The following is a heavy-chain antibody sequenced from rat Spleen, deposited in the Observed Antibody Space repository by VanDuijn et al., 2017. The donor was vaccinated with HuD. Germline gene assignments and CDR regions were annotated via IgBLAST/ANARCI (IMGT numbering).Heavy chain of an antibody. CDR3: TRHGGLRNWFAF. Sequence: EVKLVESGGGSVQPGRSLKISCVASGLTLSDYDMAWVRQTPTKGLAWIASISTGGDNPYYLDSVKGRFTISRDDAKNTQYLQMDSLRSDDTATYYCTRHGGLRNWFAFWGQGTLVTVSS. V-gene: IGHV5S13*01. D-gene: IGHD1-11*01. CDR2: ISTGGDNP. J-gene: IGHJ3*01. CDR1: GLTLSDYD.